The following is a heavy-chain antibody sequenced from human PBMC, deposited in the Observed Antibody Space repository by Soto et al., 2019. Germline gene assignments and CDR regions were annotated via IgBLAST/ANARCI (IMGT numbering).Heavy chain of an antibody. V-gene: IGHV3-49*04. CDR3: TRVPLHDFWSGYPFYYYYGMDV. CDR2: IRSKAYGGTT. Sequence: PGGSLRLSCTASGFTFGDYAMSWVRQAPGKGLEWVGFIRSKAYGGTTEYAASVKGRFTISRDDSKSIAYLQMNSLKTEDTAVYYCTRVPLHDFWSGYPFYYYYGMDVWGQGTTVTVSS. J-gene: IGHJ6*02. D-gene: IGHD3-3*01. CDR1: GFTFGDYA.